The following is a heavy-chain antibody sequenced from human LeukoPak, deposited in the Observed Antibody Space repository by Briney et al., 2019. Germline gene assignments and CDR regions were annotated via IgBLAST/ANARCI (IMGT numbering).Heavy chain of an antibody. CDR3: AKDRAAPITMDY. D-gene: IGHD3-3*01. Sequence: PGGSLRLSCAASGFTFSSYGMHWVRQAPGKGLEWVAFIRYDGSNKYYADSVKGRFTISRDNSKNTLYLQMNSLRAEDTAVYYCAKDRAAPITMDYWGQGTLVTVSS. CDR2: IRYDGSNK. V-gene: IGHV3-30*02. J-gene: IGHJ4*02. CDR1: GFTFSSYG.